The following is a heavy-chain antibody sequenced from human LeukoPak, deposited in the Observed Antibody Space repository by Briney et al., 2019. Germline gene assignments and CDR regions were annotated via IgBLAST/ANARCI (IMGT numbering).Heavy chain of an antibody. V-gene: IGHV4-61*02. CDR1: GGSISSGSYY. J-gene: IGHJ3*02. CDR3: ARASHYYDSSGYYVDAFDI. Sequence: SQTLSLTCTVSGGSISSGSYYWSWIRQPAGKGLEWIGRIYTSGSTNYNPSLKSRVSISVDTSKNQFSLKLSSVTAADTAVYYCARASHYYDSSGYYVDAFDIWGQGTMVTVSS. D-gene: IGHD3-22*01. CDR2: IYTSGST.